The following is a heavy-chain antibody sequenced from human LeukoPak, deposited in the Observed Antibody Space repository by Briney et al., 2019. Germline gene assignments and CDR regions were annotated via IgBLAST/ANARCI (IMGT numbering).Heavy chain of an antibody. V-gene: IGHV3-23*01. J-gene: IGHJ4*02. CDR1: GFTFRTFP. CDR3: AKDQDPHSYGSGSYAPFDY. D-gene: IGHD3-10*01. CDR2: ISGSGGST. Sequence: GGSLRLSCAASGFTFRTFPMGWVRQAPGKGLEWVSHISGSGGSTKYSGSVKGRFTISRDNSKNTLYLQINSLGADDTAVYYCAKDQDPHSYGSGSYAPFDYWGQGTLVTVSS.